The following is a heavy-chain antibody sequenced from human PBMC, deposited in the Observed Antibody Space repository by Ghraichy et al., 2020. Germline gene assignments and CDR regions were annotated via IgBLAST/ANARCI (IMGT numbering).Heavy chain of an antibody. CDR3: ARGGRFYDFWSGYYTGTRWAFDI. V-gene: IGHV3-74*01. D-gene: IGHD3-3*01. CDR1: GFTFSSYW. CDR2: INSDGSST. J-gene: IGHJ3*02. Sequence: GGSLRLSCAASGFTFSSYWMHWVRQAPGKGLVWVSRINSDGSSTSYADSVKGRFTISRDNAKNTLYLQMNSLRAEDTAVYYCARGGRFYDFWSGYYTGTRWAFDIWGQGTMVTVSS.